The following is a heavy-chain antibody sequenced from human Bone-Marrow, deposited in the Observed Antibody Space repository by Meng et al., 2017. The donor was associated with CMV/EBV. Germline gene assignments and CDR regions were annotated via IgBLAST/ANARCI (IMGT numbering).Heavy chain of an antibody. CDR3: ARLAYGANYIDS. V-gene: IGHV1-18*01. D-gene: IGHD4/OR15-4a*01. CDR1: GFSFSNHG. J-gene: IGHJ4*02. CDR2: ISGYNDHT. Sequence: QVQLMQSAAEVKKPASSVKVTCKTYGFSFSNHGITWVRQAPGQGLEWMGWISGYNDHTNYAQKFQGRVTLTTDTSTATAYMEVTSLRSDDTAMYYCARLAYGANYIDSWGQGTLVTVSS.